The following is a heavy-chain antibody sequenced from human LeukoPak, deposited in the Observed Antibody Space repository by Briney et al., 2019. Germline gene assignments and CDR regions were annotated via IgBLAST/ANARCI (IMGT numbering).Heavy chain of an antibody. V-gene: IGHV4-61*09. J-gene: IGHJ5*02. Sequence: SETLSLTCTVSGASISIGTYYWNWIRQSAGKGLEWIGHIDITGSTNYNPSLKSRVTISVDTSKNQFSLRLSSVTAADTAVYYCARDVIAWGQGTLVTVSS. CDR3: ARDVIA. CDR2: IDITGST. CDR1: GASISIGTYY.